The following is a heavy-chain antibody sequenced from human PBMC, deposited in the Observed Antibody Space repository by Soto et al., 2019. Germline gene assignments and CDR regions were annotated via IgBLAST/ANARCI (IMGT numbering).Heavy chain of an antibody. CDR2: ISYDGSNK. V-gene: IGHV3-30*18. Sequence: GGSLRLSCAASGFTFSSYGMHWVRQAPGKGLEWVAVISYDGSNKYYADSVKGRFTISRDNSKNTLYLQMNSLRAEDTAVYYCAKSGQWLVLGGDYWGQGTLVTVSS. CDR1: GFTFSSYG. D-gene: IGHD6-19*01. CDR3: AKSGQWLVLGGDY. J-gene: IGHJ4*02.